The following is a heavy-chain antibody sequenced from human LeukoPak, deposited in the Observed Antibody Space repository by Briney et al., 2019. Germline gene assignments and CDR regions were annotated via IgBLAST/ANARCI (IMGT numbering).Heavy chain of an antibody. CDR3: ARGTVYYGSGSYFHP. V-gene: IGHV4-34*01. D-gene: IGHD3-10*01. CDR2: INHSGST. J-gene: IGHJ5*02. Sequence: PSETLPLTCAVYGGSFSGYYWSWIRQPPGKGLEWIGEINHSGSTNYNPSLKSRVTISVDTSKNQFSLKLSSVTAADTAVYYCARGTVYYGSGSYFHPWGQGTLVTVSS. CDR1: GGSFSGYY.